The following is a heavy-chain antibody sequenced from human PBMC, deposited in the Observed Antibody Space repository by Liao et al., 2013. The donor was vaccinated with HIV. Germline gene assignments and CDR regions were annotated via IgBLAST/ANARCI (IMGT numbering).Heavy chain of an antibody. J-gene: IGHJ2*01. CDR3: ARVFVYGDYVPSWNFDL. D-gene: IGHD4-17*01. Sequence: QVQLQESGPGLVKPSETLSLTCTVSGGSISSYYWSWIRQTAGKGLEWIGRIYTSGRTTYNPSLKSRVTMSVDTSKNQFSLRLSSVTAADTALYYCARVFVYGDYVPSWNFDLWGRGTLVTVSS. V-gene: IGHV4-4*07. CDR1: GGSISSYY. CDR2: IYTSGRT.